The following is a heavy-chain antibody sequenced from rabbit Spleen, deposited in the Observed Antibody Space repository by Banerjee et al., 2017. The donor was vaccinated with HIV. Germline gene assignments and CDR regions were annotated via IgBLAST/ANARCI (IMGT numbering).Heavy chain of an antibody. CDR2: IDTRDGDT. D-gene: IGHD1-1*01. J-gene: IGHJ2*01. V-gene: IGHV1S45*01. CDR3: ARNYVNAFDP. Sequence: QERLVESGGGLVKPEGSLKLSCTASGFSFSNNYVMCWVRQAPGKGLEWIACIDTRDGDTDYASWPKGRFTISKASSTTVTLQMTSLTAADTATYFCARNYVNAFDPWGQGTLVTVS. CDR1: GFSFSNNYV.